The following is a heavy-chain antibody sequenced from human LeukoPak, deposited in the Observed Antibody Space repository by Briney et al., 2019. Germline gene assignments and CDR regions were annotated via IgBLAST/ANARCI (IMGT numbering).Heavy chain of an antibody. D-gene: IGHD2-2*01. J-gene: IGHJ5*02. CDR2: ISPNSGGT. CDR1: GYTFTGYY. Sequence: ASVKVSCKASGYTFTGYYMHWVRQAPGQGLEWMGWISPNSGGTNYAQKFQGRVTMTRDTSISPAYMELSRLRSDDTAVYYCARDREGSCSSTSCYPNWFDPWGQGTLVTVSS. CDR3: ARDREGSCSSTSCYPNWFDP. V-gene: IGHV1-2*02.